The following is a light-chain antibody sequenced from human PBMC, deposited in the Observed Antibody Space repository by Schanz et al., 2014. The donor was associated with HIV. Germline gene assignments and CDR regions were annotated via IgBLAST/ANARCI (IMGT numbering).Light chain of an antibody. CDR1: QSVGTN. CDR3: QQYGSSPRT. CDR2: GAS. Sequence: EVVMTQSPATLSVSPGKTATFSCRASQSVGTNLAWYHQKPGQAPKLLVFGASSRATGVPDRFSGSGSGTDFTLTISRLEPEDFAVYYCQQYGSSPRTFGGGTKVEIK. V-gene: IGKV3-20*01. J-gene: IGKJ4*01.